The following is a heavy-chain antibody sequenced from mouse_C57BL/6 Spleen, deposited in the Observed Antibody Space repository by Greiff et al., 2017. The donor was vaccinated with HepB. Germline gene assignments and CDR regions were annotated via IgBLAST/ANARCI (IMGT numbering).Heavy chain of an antibody. D-gene: IGHD2-1*01. CDR2: IDPSDSYT. CDR3: AIRCNYPYAMDY. Sequence: QVQLQQPGAELVMPGASVKLSCKASGYTFTSYWMHWVKQRPGQGLEWIGEIDPSDSYTNYNQKFKGKSTLTVDKSASTAYMQLSSLTSEDSAVYYCAIRCNYPYAMDYWGQGTSVTVSS. V-gene: IGHV1-69*01. CDR1: GYTFTSYW. J-gene: IGHJ4*01.